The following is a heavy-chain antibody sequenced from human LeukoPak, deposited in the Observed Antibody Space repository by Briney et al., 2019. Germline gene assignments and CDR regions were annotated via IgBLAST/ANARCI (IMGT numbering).Heavy chain of an antibody. J-gene: IGHJ6*03. D-gene: IGHD5-12*01. V-gene: IGHV3-48*03. CDR3: ARALRGFSSYYYYMDV. CDR1: GFSVNSFG. CDR2: ISSSGAI. Sequence: GGSLRLSCAVSGFSVNSFGMSWVRQAPGKGLEWVSYISSSGAIYYADSVKGRFTISRDNAKNSLYLQMNSLRAEDTAVYYCARALRGFSSYYYYMDVWGKGTTVTVSS.